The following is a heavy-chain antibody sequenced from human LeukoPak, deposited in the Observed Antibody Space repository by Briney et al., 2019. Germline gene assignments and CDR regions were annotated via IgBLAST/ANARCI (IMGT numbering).Heavy chain of an antibody. V-gene: IGHV3-11*04. CDR2: ISSSGSYI. CDR1: GFIFSDYY. J-gene: IGHJ4*02. D-gene: IGHD3-10*01. CDR3: VRERFHGSGAPKFDF. Sequence: GGSLRLSCAASGFIFSDYYMSWIRQAPGKGLEWVSYISSSGSYIYYADSVKGRFTISRDNAKNSLHLQVNSLRAEDTAVYYCVRERFHGSGAPKFDFWGQGTLVTVSS.